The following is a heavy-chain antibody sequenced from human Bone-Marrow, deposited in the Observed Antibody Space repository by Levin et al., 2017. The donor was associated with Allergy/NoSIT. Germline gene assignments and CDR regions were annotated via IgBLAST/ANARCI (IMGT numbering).Heavy chain of an antibody. CDR2: IYYSGST. CDR1: GGSISSYY. D-gene: IGHD5-12*01. V-gene: IGHV4-59*01. J-gene: IGHJ3*02. Sequence: ASETLSLTCTVSGGSISSYYWSWIRQPPGKGLEWIGYIYYSGSTNYNPSLKSRVTISVDTSKNQFSLKLSSVTAADTAVYYCARYSGYVDAFDIWGQGTMVTVSS. CDR3: ARYSGYVDAFDI.